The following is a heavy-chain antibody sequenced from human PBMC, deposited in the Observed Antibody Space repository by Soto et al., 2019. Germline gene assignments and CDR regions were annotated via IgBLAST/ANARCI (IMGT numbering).Heavy chain of an antibody. CDR1: GGSISSGGYY. Sequence: LSLTCAVSGGSISSGGYYWSWIRQHPGKGLEWIGYIYYSGSTYYNPSLKSRVTISVDTSKNQFSLKLSSVTAADTAVYYCARYFRAAMFRNWFDPWGQGTLVTVSS. J-gene: IGHJ5*02. CDR3: ARYFRAAMFRNWFDP. V-gene: IGHV4-31*11. CDR2: IYYSGST. D-gene: IGHD2-2*01.